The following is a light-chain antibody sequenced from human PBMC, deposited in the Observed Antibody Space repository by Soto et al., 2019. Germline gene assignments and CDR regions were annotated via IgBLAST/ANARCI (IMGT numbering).Light chain of an antibody. Sequence: QSALTQPACVSVSPGQSITISCIGTSGDIGAYNYVSWYQQHPGKAPKFLIYEVTYRPSGVSHRFSGSKSGNTASLTISGLQAEDEADYFCSSYTTHSTLVFGGGTKVTVL. CDR3: SSYTTHSTLV. V-gene: IGLV2-14*01. CDR1: SGDIGAYNY. J-gene: IGLJ3*02. CDR2: EVT.